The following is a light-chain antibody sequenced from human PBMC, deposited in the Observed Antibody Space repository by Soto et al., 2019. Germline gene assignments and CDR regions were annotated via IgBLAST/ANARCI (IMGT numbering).Light chain of an antibody. CDR1: QSVSKNY. CDR2: AAS. J-gene: IGKJ4*01. V-gene: IGKV3-11*01. Sequence: IGLTQSPGTLSLSPGERATLSCRASQSVSKNYLAWYQQKPGQGPRLLSDAASSRATGIQARFSGSGSGTDFTLTISSLEPEDFSVYYCQQGSNWPPGLTFGGGPKVDIK. CDR3: QQGSNWPPGLT.